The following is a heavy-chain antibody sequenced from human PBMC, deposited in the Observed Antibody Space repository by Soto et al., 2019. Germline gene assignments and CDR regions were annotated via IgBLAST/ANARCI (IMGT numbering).Heavy chain of an antibody. Sequence: QVQLQESGPGLLKPSETLSLTCTVSGASISSYYWSWIRQPPGKGLEWLGYIYYSGTTNYNPSLKSRVTISVDTSKNQFSLKLSSVTAADTAVYYCALYCSSTSCYGQWDYWGQGALVTVSS. J-gene: IGHJ4*02. CDR1: GASISSYY. D-gene: IGHD2-2*01. CDR3: ALYCSSTSCYGQWDY. V-gene: IGHV4-59*01. CDR2: IYYSGTT.